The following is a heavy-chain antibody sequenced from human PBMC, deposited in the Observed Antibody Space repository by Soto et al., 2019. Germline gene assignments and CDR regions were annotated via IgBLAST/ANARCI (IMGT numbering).Heavy chain of an antibody. CDR1: GFTFSSFA. V-gene: IGHV3-53*01. D-gene: IGHD1-7*01. J-gene: IGHJ4*02. CDR3: AREVSGTSFDY. CDR2: TYTGGYT. Sequence: PGGSLRLSCAVPGFTFSSFAMTWVRQVPGKGLAWVSVTYTGGYTYYADSVKGRFTISRDNSKNTLYLQMNSLRAEDTAVYYCAREVSGTSFDYWGQGTLVTVSS.